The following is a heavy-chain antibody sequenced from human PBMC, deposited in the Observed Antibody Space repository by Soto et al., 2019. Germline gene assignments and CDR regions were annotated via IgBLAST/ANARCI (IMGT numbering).Heavy chain of an antibody. CDR3: ARDNYSGYVMDV. Sequence: SETLSLTCAVSGGYISSGCYSWSWIRQPPGKGLEWIGYIYHSGSTYYNPSLKSRVTISVDRSKNQFSLKLSSVTAADTAVYYCARDNYSGYVMDVWGQGTTVTVSS. CDR2: IYHSGST. D-gene: IGHD1-26*01. J-gene: IGHJ6*02. CDR1: GGYISSGCYS. V-gene: IGHV4-30-2*01.